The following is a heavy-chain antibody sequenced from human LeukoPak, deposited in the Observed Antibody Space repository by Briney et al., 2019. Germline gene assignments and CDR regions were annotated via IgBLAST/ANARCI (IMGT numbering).Heavy chain of an antibody. CDR3: ARDWTGYSYDEYLVDI. CDR2: ISSSSSYI. V-gene: IGHV3-21*01. Sequence: GGSLRLSCAASGFTFSSYSMNWVRQAPGKGLEWVSSISSSSSYIYYADSVKGRFTISRDNAKNSLYLQMNSLRAEDTAVYYCARDWTGYSYDEYLVDIWGQGTMVTVSS. J-gene: IGHJ3*02. CDR1: GFTFSSYS. D-gene: IGHD5-18*01.